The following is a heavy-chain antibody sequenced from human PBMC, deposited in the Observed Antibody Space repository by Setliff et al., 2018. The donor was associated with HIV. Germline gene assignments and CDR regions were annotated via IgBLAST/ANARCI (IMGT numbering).Heavy chain of an antibody. J-gene: IGHJ3*02. CDR3: ARSKSTDYDYYDSTGGRLGAFDI. CDR1: GDSISSSAYY. D-gene: IGHD3-22*01. CDR2: IHHSGST. Sequence: SETLSLTCTVSGDSISSSAYYWGWIRQPPGKGLEWIGNIHHSGSTYYNPSLKSRVSISVDKSKNHLSLDLTSVTAADSAVYYCARSKSTDYDYYDSTGGRLGAFDIWGQGTMVTVS. V-gene: IGHV4-39*07.